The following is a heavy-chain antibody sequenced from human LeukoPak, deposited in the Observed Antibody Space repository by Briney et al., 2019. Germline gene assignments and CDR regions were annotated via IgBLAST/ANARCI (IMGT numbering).Heavy chain of an antibody. CDR3: AGVTLGAAHFGVAPNYFDY. D-gene: IGHD3-3*01. CDR1: GGTFSSYA. J-gene: IGHJ4*02. V-gene: IGHV1-69*05. CDR2: IIPIFGTA. Sequence: ASVKVSCKASGGTFSSYAISWVRQAPGQGLEWMGGIIPIFGTANYAQKFQGRVTITTDESTSTAYMELSSLRSEDTAVYYCAGVTLGAAHFGVAPNYFDYWGQGTLVTVSS.